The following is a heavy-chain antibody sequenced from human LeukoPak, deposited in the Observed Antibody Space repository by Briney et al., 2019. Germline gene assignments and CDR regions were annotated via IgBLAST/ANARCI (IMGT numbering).Heavy chain of an antibody. Sequence: SETLSLTCTVSGGSTSSYYWSWIRQPPGKGLEWIGYIYYSGSTNYNPSLKSRVTISVDTSKNQFSLKLSSVTAADTAVYYCTREPGDYWGQGTLVTVSS. J-gene: IGHJ4*02. CDR3: TREPGDY. CDR1: GGSTSSYY. V-gene: IGHV4-59*12. CDR2: IYYSGST.